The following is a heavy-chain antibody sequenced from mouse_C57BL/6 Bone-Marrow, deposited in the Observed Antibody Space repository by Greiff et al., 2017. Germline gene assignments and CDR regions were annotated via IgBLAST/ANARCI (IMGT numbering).Heavy chain of an antibody. V-gene: IGHV14-4*01. CDR3: TTRKN. CDR2: IDPENGGT. CDR1: GYTFTGYC. Sequence: EVQLQQSGAELVRPGASVKLSCKASGYTFTGYCMHWVKQRPEQGLEWIGGIDPENGGTKYDAKFKGKATLTVDTSSSTAYMQLSSLTSEDTTVYYCTTRKNWGQGTSLTVSS. J-gene: IGHJ2*02.